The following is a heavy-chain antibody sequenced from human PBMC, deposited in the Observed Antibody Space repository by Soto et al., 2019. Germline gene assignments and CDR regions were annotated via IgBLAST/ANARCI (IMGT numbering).Heavy chain of an antibody. CDR2: IWYDGSNK. CDR1: GFTFSSYG. J-gene: IGHJ3*02. D-gene: IGHD2-2*01. Sequence: GGSLRLSCAASGFTFSSYGMHWVRQAPGKGLEWVAVIWYDGSNKYYADSVKGRFTISRDNSKNTLYLQMNSLRAEDTAVYYCAREGDYCSSTSCYAGVYAFDIWGQGTMVTVSS. V-gene: IGHV3-33*01. CDR3: AREGDYCSSTSCYAGVYAFDI.